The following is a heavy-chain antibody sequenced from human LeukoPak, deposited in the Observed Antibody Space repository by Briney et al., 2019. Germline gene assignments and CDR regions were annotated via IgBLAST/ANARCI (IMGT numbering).Heavy chain of an antibody. J-gene: IGHJ4*02. CDR1: GFTFSDYY. D-gene: IGHD6-19*01. V-gene: IGHV3-7*03. Sequence: GGSLRLSCAASGFTFSDYYMSWIRQAPGKGLEWVANIKQDGSEKYYVDSVKGRFTISRDNAKNSLYLQMNSLRAEDTAVYYCARDEIYSSGWYADYWGQGTLVTVSS. CDR2: IKQDGSEK. CDR3: ARDEIYSSGWYADY.